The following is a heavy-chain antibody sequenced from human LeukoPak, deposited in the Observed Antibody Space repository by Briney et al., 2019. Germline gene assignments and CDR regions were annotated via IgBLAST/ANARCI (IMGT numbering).Heavy chain of an antibody. CDR2: LKKDGTEA. CDR3: ARYRTSFGVVIMGAFDI. D-gene: IGHD3-3*01. V-gene: IGHV3-7*01. J-gene: IGHJ3*02. Sequence: PGGSLRLSCAASGFTFSNYLMSWVRQAPGKGLEWVANLKKDGTEANYVDSVEGRFTISRDNADNSLYLQMSSLRAEDTAVYYCARYRTSFGVVIMGAFDIWGQGTMVTVSS. CDR1: GFTFSNYL.